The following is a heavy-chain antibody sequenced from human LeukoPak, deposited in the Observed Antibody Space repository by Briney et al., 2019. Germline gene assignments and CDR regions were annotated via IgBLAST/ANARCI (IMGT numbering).Heavy chain of an antibody. Sequence: GASLNVSCTASGYTFTAYYMRWVRQAPGQGLEWMGWIYTNSGGTNYAQKFQGRVTMTRDTSISTAYMELSRLRSDDTAVYYCARGTARGSSGWYDYWGQGTLVTVSS. V-gene: IGHV1-2*02. J-gene: IGHJ4*02. D-gene: IGHD6-19*01. CDR3: ARGTARGSSGWYDY. CDR1: GYTFTAYY. CDR2: IYTNSGGT.